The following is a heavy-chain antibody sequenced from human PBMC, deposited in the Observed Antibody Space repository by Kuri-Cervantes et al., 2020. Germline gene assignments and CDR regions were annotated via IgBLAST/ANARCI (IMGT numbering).Heavy chain of an antibody. V-gene: IGHV5-51*01. CDR2: VYPGDSDT. J-gene: IGHJ2*01. CDR1: GYSFTSYW. Sequence: KVSCEGSGYSFTSYWIGWVRQMPGKGMEWMGIVYPGDSDTRDSPSFQGQVTISADKSISTAYLQWSSLKASDTATYYCARTNIELYFDLWGRGTLVTVSS. D-gene: IGHD2/OR15-2a*01. CDR3: ARTNIELYFDL.